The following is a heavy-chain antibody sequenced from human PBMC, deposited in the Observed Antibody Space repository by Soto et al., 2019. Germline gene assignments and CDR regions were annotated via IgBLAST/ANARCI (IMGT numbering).Heavy chain of an antibody. V-gene: IGHV4-34*01. CDR1: GGSFSGYY. J-gene: IGHJ4*02. Sequence: PSETLSLTCAVYGGSFSGYYWSWIRQPPGKGLEWIGEINHSGSTNYNPSLKSRVTISVDTSKNQFSLKLSSVTAADTAVYYCARSAGIAARPIDYWGQGTLVIVSS. D-gene: IGHD6-6*01. CDR2: INHSGST. CDR3: ARSAGIAARPIDY.